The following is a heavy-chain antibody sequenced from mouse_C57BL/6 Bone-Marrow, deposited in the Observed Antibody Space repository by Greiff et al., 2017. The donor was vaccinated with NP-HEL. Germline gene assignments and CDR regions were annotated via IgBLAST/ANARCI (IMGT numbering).Heavy chain of an antibody. D-gene: IGHD1-1*01. CDR3: ARRGDSSKGDY. CDR1: GYTFTSYG. J-gene: IGHJ2*01. V-gene: IGHV1-81*01. Sequence: QVQLQQSGAELARPGASVKLSCKASGYTFTSYGISWVKQSTGQGLEWIGEIYPRSGNTYYNEKFKGKATLTADKSSSTAYMELRSLTSEDSAVYFCARRGDSSKGDYWGQGTTLTVSS. CDR2: IYPRSGNT.